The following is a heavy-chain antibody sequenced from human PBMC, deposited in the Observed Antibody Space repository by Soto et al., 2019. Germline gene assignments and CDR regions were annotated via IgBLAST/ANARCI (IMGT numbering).Heavy chain of an antibody. CDR3: AHRGYMYGNWDHGYFDY. CDR1: GFSLTTSGVG. V-gene: IGHV2-5*02. D-gene: IGHD5-18*01. J-gene: IGHJ4*02. Sequence: QITLKESGPTRVKPTQTLALTCTFSGFSLTTSGVGVGWIRKTPGKALEWLAVIYWDDDKRYNPSLKNRLTITKDTPKTQVVLRMADMDPVDTATYFCAHRGYMYGNWDHGYFDYWGQGTLVTVSS. CDR2: IYWDDDK.